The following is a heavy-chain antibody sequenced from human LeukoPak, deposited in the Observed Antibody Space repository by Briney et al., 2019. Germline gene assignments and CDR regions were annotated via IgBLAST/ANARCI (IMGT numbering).Heavy chain of an antibody. CDR3: ARYYCSGGACYSLADY. Sequence: SQTLSLTCTVSGGSISSGGYYWSWIRQHPGKGLEWIGYIYYSGSTYYNPSLKSRVTISVDTSKNQFSLNLRYVTAADTAVYYCARYYCSGGACYSLADYWGQGNQVTVSS. J-gene: IGHJ4*01. D-gene: IGHD2-15*01. CDR1: GGSISSGGYY. CDR2: IYYSGST. V-gene: IGHV4-31*03.